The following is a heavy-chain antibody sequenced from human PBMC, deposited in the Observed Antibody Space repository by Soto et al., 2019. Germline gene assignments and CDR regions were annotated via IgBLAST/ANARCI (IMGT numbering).Heavy chain of an antibody. Sequence: SETLSLTCAVSGVSISSGNWWTWVRQTPQRGLEYIGEIFHDGTANYYPSFERRVAISVDTSKNQFSLKLTSVTAADTAIYFCARLVYDTRLNYVIYDFWGPGALV. CDR1: GVSISSGNW. J-gene: IGHJ4*02. CDR3: ARLVYDTRLNYVIYDF. V-gene: IGHV4-4*02. D-gene: IGHD2-8*01. CDR2: IFHDGTA.